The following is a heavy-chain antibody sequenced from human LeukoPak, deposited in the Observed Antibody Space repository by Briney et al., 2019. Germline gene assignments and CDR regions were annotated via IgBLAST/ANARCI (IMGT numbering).Heavy chain of an antibody. Sequence: GGSLRLSCAASGFTFSSYGMHWVRQAPGKGLEWVAVIWHDGSNKYYADSVKGRFTISRDNSKNTLYLQMNSLRAEDTAVYYCAMTDSSGWYVGLEYFDYWGQGTLVTVSS. D-gene: IGHD6-19*01. V-gene: IGHV3-33*01. CDR1: GFTFSSYG. CDR3: AMTDSSGWYVGLEYFDY. J-gene: IGHJ4*02. CDR2: IWHDGSNK.